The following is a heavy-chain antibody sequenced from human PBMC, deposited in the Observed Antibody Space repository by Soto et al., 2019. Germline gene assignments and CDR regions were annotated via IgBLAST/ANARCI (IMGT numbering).Heavy chain of an antibody. CDR2: IYYSGRT. CDR1: GGSISSGGYY. D-gene: IGHD6-6*01. CDR3: ARGSFSSSSSWFDP. J-gene: IGHJ5*02. V-gene: IGHV4-31*03. Sequence: SETLSLTCTVSGGSISSGGYYWSWIRQHPGKGLEWIGYIYYSGRTYYKTSLHSRVSIAVDTTENQFSLKLTSVTAADTSVYYCARGSFSSSSSWFDPWGRGTLVTVSS.